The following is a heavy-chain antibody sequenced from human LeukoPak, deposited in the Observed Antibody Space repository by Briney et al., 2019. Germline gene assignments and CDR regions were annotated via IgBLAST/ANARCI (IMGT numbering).Heavy chain of an antibody. CDR3: ARVWWNAFDI. J-gene: IGHJ3*02. V-gene: IGHV1-2*02. CDR1: GYTFTDYG. Sequence: EASVKVSCKASGYTFTDYGISWVRQAPGQGLEWMGWINFNNAGTNNAQKFQGRITMTRDTSLSTVYMELTSLRYDDTAVYFCARVWWNAFDIWGQGTMVTVSS. D-gene: IGHD2-21*01. CDR2: INFNNAGT.